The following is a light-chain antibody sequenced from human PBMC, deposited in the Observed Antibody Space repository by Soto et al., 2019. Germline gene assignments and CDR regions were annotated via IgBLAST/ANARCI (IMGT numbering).Light chain of an antibody. Sequence: QSALTQPRSVSGSPGQSVTVSCIGTSSDVGGYNSVSWYQEHPGKDPKLMIYDVIKRPSGVPDRFSGSKSGNTASLTISGPLAEDEADYYCCSYVGSYSYVFGTGTKVTVL. J-gene: IGLJ1*01. CDR3: CSYVGSYSYV. CDR1: SSDVGGYNS. CDR2: DVI. V-gene: IGLV2-11*01.